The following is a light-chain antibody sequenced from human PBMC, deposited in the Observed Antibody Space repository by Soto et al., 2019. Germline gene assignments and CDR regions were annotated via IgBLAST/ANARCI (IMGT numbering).Light chain of an antibody. Sequence: DIQMTQSPSTLSASIGDRVTITCRASQTITRWMAWYQQKPGKAPKLLIYDASTLESGVPSRFGGSGSGTEFTLTISRLEPEDFAVYYCQQYGSSTITFGQGTRLEIK. J-gene: IGKJ5*01. V-gene: IGKV1-5*01. CDR1: QTITRW. CDR2: DAS. CDR3: QQYGSSTIT.